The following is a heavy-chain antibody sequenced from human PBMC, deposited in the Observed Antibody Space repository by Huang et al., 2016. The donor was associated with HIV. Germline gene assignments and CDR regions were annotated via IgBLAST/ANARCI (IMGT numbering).Heavy chain of an antibody. CDR2: IFPDDSDT. J-gene: IGHJ4*02. V-gene: IGHV5-51*01. Sequence: VQLVQSGAEVKKPGESLKISCKGSGYSFSSYWIAWVRQMPGKGWGWMGTIFPDDSDTTYSPSVEGQVTISADKSIGTAYLQWSSLKASDTAMYYCARRFSSSSGYFDYWGQGSLVTVSS. CDR1: GYSFSSYW. CDR3: ARRFSSSSGYFDY. D-gene: IGHD6-6*01.